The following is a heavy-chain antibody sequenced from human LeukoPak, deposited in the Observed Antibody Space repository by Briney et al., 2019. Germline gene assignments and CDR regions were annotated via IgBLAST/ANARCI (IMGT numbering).Heavy chain of an antibody. Sequence: GGSLRLSCAASGFTFSSYGIHWVRQAPGKGLEWVTFIRYDGSNKYYADSVKGRFTISRDNSKNTVYLQMNSLRGEDTAVYYCAKGGARPLDYWGQGTLVTVSS. J-gene: IGHJ4*02. CDR1: GFTFSSYG. CDR2: IRYDGSNK. CDR3: AKGGARPLDY. V-gene: IGHV3-30*02. D-gene: IGHD3-16*01.